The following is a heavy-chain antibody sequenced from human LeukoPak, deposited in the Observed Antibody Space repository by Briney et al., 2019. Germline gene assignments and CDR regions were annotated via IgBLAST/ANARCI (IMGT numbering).Heavy chain of an antibody. CDR3: AREGLAVAAYFDY. D-gene: IGHD6-19*01. CDR1: GFTFSSYG. J-gene: IGHJ4*02. V-gene: IGHV3-33*01. Sequence: AGGSLRLSCAASGFTFSSYGIHWVRQAPGKGLEWVAVIWYDGSNKYYADSVKGRFTISRDNSKNTLYLQMNSLRVEDTAVYYCAREGLAVAAYFDYWGQGTLVTVSS. CDR2: IWYDGSNK.